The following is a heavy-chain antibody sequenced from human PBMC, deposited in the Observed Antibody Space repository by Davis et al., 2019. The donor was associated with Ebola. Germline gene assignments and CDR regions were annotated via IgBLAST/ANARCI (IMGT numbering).Heavy chain of an antibody. CDR1: GYTFSTSG. D-gene: IGHD3-22*01. V-gene: IGHV1-18*01. Sequence: ASVTVSCKASGYTFSTSGISWVRQAPGQGLEWLGWISASNGNTYHAQRLQGRVTITTDTSTSTAYMELRGLRSDDTAVYYCARDLGYDSSGYYYEIDYWGQGTLVTVSS. CDR2: ISASNGNT. CDR3: ARDLGYDSSGYYYEIDY. J-gene: IGHJ4*02.